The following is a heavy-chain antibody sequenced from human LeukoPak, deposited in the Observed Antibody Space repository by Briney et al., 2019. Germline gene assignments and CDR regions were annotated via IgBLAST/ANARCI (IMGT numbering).Heavy chain of an antibody. CDR1: GYTFTGYY. D-gene: IGHD1-26*01. J-gene: IGHJ4*02. CDR2: INPNSGGT. Sequence: ASVKVSCKASGYTFTGYYMHWVRQAPGQGLEWMGWINPNSGGTNYAQKFQGRVTMARDTSISTAYMELSRLRSDDTAVYYCARDPRYRYSKALDYWGQGSLVIVSS. CDR3: ARDPRYRYSKALDY. V-gene: IGHV1-2*02.